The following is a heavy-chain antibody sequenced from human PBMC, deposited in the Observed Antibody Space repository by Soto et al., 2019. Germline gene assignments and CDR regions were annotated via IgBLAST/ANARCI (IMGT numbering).Heavy chain of an antibody. Sequence: PGESLKISCKGSGYNFTSYWIIGVRQMPGKGLEWMGNIDPTDSFTNYSPSFQGHVTISTDKSMSTAYLQWGTLKASDTAMYYYARRGYDFWSGLDVWGQGTTVTVSS. D-gene: IGHD3-3*01. V-gene: IGHV5-10-1*01. CDR2: IDPTDSFT. CDR1: GYNFTSYW. CDR3: ARRGYDFWSGLDV. J-gene: IGHJ6*02.